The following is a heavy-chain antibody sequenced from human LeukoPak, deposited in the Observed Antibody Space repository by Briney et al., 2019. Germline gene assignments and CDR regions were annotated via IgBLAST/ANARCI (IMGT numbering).Heavy chain of an antibody. CDR3: ALGESTRPFDY. Sequence: GGSLRLSCAASGFTVSSNYMSWVRQAPGKGLEWVSVIYSGGSTYYADSVKGRFTISGDNSKNTLYLQMNSLRAEDTAVYYCALGESTRPFDYWGQGTLVTVSS. CDR2: IYSGGST. D-gene: IGHD3-10*01. CDR1: GFTVSSNY. J-gene: IGHJ4*02. V-gene: IGHV3-66*01.